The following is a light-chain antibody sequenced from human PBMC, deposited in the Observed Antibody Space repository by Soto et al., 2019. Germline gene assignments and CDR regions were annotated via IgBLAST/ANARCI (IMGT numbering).Light chain of an antibody. V-gene: IGKV1-5*03. CDR2: KAS. J-gene: IGKJ1*01. Sequence: DIQMTQSPSTLSASVGDRVTITCRASQSISSWLAWYQQKPGKAPKLLIYKASGLESGVPSRFSGSGSGTEFTLTISSLQPDDVATYYCQQYNSYSPATFGQGTKVEIK. CDR3: QQYNSYSPAT. CDR1: QSISSW.